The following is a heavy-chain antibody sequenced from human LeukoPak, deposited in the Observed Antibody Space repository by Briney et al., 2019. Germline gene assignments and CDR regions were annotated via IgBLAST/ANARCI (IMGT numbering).Heavy chain of an antibody. Sequence: ASVKVSCKASGYTFTSNYIHWVRQAPGQGLEWMGMIYPRDGSTSYAQKFQGRVTITADESTSTAYMELSSLRSEDTAVYYCARDSYGDYAPPDYWGQGTLVTVSS. J-gene: IGHJ4*02. CDR3: ARDSYGDYAPPDY. CDR2: IYPRDGST. V-gene: IGHV1-46*01. D-gene: IGHD4-17*01. CDR1: GYTFTSNY.